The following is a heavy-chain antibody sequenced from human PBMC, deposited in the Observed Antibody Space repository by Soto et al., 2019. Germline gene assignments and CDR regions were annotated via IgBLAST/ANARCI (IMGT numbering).Heavy chain of an antibody. CDR1: GYTFTSYY. CDR3: ARGVWRASLAEYYFDY. D-gene: IGHD2-21*01. Sequence: QVQLVQSGAEVKKPGASVKVSCKASGYTFTSYYMHWVRQALGQGLEWMGIINPSGGSTSYAQKFQGRVTMTRDTSTSTVYMELSSLRSEDTAVYYCARGVWRASLAEYYFDYWGQGTLVTVSS. CDR2: INPSGGST. J-gene: IGHJ4*02. V-gene: IGHV1-46*03.